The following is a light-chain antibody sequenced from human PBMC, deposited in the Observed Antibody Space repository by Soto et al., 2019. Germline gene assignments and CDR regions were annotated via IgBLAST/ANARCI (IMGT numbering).Light chain of an antibody. J-gene: IGKJ4*01. Sequence: DIQMTQSPSSLSASEGDRVTITCQSSHDVSRNLNWFQQKPGEAPQLLIYDASNLERGVPSRFSGSGSGTDFTLTISSLPPEDVATYYCQQYNSTLSFGGGTEVEIK. CDR3: QQYNSTLS. V-gene: IGKV1-33*01. CDR2: DAS. CDR1: HDVSRN.